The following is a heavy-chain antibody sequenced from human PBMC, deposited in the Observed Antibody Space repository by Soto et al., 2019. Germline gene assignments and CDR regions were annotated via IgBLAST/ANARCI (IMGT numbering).Heavy chain of an antibody. D-gene: IGHD5-18*01. CDR2: ISSSSRYI. Sequence: EVQLVESGGGLVKPGGSLRLSCAASGFTFSSYSMNWVRQAPGKGLEWVSSISSSSRYIYYADSVKGRFTISRDNAKNNLYLQMNSLRAEDTAVYYCARDQPGYSYGYGLGYWGQGTLVTVSS. CDR1: GFTFSSYS. CDR3: ARDQPGYSYGYGLGY. V-gene: IGHV3-21*01. J-gene: IGHJ4*02.